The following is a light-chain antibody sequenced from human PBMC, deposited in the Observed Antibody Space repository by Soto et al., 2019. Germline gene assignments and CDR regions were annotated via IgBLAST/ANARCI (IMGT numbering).Light chain of an antibody. V-gene: IGLV2-18*02. Sequence: QSVLTQPPSVSGSPGQSVTISCTGTSSDVGSYNRVSWYQQPPGTAPKLLLYGNNNRPSGVPDRFSGSKSGTSASLAITGLQAEDDADYYCQSYDSSLSAYVLGTGTKVTVL. CDR2: GNN. J-gene: IGLJ1*01. CDR3: QSYDSSLSAYV. CDR1: SSDVGSYNR.